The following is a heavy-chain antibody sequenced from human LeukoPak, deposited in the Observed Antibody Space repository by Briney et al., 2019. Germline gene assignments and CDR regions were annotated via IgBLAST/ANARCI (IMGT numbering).Heavy chain of an antibody. CDR2: IYPGDSDT. Sequence: GESLKISCKGSGYSFTSYWIGWVRQMPGKGLEWMGIIYPGDSDTRYSPSFQGQVTISADKSISTAYLQWSSLKASDTAMYYCARPDGGWGLERRYRDAFDIWGQGTMVTVSS. D-gene: IGHD1-1*01. CDR1: GYSFTSYW. J-gene: IGHJ3*02. CDR3: ARPDGGWGLERRYRDAFDI. V-gene: IGHV5-51*01.